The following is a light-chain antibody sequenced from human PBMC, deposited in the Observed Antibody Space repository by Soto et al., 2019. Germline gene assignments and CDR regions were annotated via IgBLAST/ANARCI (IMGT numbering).Light chain of an antibody. CDR1: QGISSY. J-gene: IGKJ3*01. Sequence: DIQLTQSPSFLSASVGDRVTITCRASQGISSYLAWYQQKPGEAPKLLIYAASTLQSGVPSRFSGSGSGTEFTLTISSLQAEDFATYYCQQFNSYPLTFGPGTKVDIK. CDR2: AAS. CDR3: QQFNSYPLT. V-gene: IGKV1-9*01.